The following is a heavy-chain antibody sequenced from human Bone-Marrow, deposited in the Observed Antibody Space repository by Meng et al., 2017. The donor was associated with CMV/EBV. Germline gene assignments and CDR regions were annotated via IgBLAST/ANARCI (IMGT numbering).Heavy chain of an antibody. CDR3: ARGPNEYSSGWSFFDY. CDR2: ISSAGSTI. CDR1: GFTFNDYY. D-gene: IGHD6-19*01. V-gene: IGHV3-11*01. J-gene: IGHJ4*02. Sequence: SGFTFNDYYMSWIRQAPGKGLEWVSYISSAGSTIYYADSVKGRFTISRDNAKNSLFLQMNSLRAEDTAVYYCARGPNEYSSGWSFFDYWGQGTLVTVSS.